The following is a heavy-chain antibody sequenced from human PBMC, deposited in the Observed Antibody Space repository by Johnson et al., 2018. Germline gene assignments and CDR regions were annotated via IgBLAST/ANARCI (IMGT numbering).Heavy chain of an antibody. D-gene: IGHD1-26*01. CDR3: ARDIVGAISYYYGMDV. J-gene: IGHJ6*02. Sequence: QVQLVESGGGVVQPGRSLRLSCEASGFTFSNFPIHWVRQAPGKGLEWVAVISYDGSNKYYADSVKGRFTISRDNAKNSLYLQMNSLRAEDTAVYYCARDIVGAISYYYGMDVWGQGTTVTVSS. CDR2: ISYDGSNK. V-gene: IGHV3-30-3*01. CDR1: GFTFSNFP.